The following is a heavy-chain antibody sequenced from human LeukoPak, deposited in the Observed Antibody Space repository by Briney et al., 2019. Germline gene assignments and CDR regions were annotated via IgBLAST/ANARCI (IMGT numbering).Heavy chain of an antibody. V-gene: IGHV4-59*01. CDR3: ARCPLATTSGSSNWYFDL. Sequence: SQTLSLTCTVSGGSISSYYWSWIRQPPGKGLEWIGYIYYSGSTNYNPSLKSRVTISVDTSKNQFSLKLSSVTAADTAVYYCARCPLATTSGSSNWYFDLWDRGTLVTVSS. J-gene: IGHJ2*01. CDR1: GGSISSYY. D-gene: IGHD1-26*01. CDR2: IYYSGST.